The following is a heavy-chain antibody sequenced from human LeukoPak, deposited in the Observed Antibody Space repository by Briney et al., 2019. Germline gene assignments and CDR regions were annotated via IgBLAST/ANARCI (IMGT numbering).Heavy chain of an antibody. CDR1: GFTFSTSE. D-gene: IGHD3-10*01. V-gene: IGHV3-48*03. CDR2: ISDSGSAI. Sequence: TGGSLRLSCAVSGFTFSTSEMNWVRQAPGKGLEWVSYISDSGSAIYYADSVKGRLTIPRDNAKNSLYLQMNSLRAEDTAIYYCARKKTRGLDYWGQGTLVTVSS. J-gene: IGHJ4*02. CDR3: ARKKTRGLDY.